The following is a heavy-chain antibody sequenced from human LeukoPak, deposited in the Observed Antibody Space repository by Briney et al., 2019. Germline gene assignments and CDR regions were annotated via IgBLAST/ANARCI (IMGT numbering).Heavy chain of an antibody. D-gene: IGHD2-2*01. CDR3: AREAGYCSSTSCYSYPDY. Sequence: PSETLSLTCTVSGGSISSGDYYWSWIRQPPGKGLEWIGYIYYSGSTYYNPSLKSRVTISVDTSKDHFSLKLSSVTAADTAVYYCAREAGYCSSTSCYSYPDYWGQGTLVTVSS. CDR1: GGSISSGDYY. J-gene: IGHJ4*02. V-gene: IGHV4-30-4*08. CDR2: IYYSGST.